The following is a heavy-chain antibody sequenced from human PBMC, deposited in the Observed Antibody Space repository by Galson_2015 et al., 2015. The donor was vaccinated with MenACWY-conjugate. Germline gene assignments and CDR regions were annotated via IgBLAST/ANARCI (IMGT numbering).Heavy chain of an antibody. V-gene: IGHV3-23*01. Sequence: SLRLSCAASGFSFNSHSMSWVRQAPGKGLEWVSAISGSGGSTYYADSVRGRFTISRDKSKSTMYLQMNSLRAEDTAVYYCAKLGNPVLYYYYYYMDVWGRGTTVTVSS. CDR3: AKLGNPVLYYYYYYMDV. CDR2: ISGSGGST. J-gene: IGHJ6*03. CDR1: GFSFNSHS. D-gene: IGHD7-27*01.